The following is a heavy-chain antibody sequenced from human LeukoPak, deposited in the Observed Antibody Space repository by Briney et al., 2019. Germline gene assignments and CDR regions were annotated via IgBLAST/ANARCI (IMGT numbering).Heavy chain of an antibody. J-gene: IGHJ4*02. CDR3: ARHRFLIYFGMVREGSTWGY. Sequence: PSETLSLTCTVSGGSISSSSYYWGWIRQPPGKGLEWIGSIYYSGSTYYNPSLKSRVTISVDTSKNQFSLKLSSVTAADTAVYYCARHRFLIYFGMVREGSTWGYWGQGTLVTVSS. D-gene: IGHD3-10*01. CDR2: IYYSGST. V-gene: IGHV4-39*01. CDR1: GGSISSSSYY.